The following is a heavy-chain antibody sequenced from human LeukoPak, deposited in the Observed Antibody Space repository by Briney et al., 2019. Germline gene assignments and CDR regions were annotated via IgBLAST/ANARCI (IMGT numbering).Heavy chain of an antibody. D-gene: IGHD1-26*01. V-gene: IGHV4-61*02. J-gene: IGHJ5*02. Sequence: PSETLSLTCTVSGGSISSGSYYWSWIRQPAGKGLERIGRIYSSGSTNYNPSLKSRVTISVDTSKNQFSLKLSSVTAADTAVYYCARDILYSGSYYLSNWFDPWGQGTLVTVSS. CDR3: ARDILYSGSYYLSNWFDP. CDR1: GGSISSGSYY. CDR2: IYSSGST.